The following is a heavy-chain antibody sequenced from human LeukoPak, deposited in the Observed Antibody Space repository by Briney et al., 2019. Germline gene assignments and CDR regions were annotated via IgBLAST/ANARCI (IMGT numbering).Heavy chain of an antibody. CDR1: GGSFSGYY. CDR2: INHSGST. V-gene: IGHV4-34*01. Sequence: SETLSITCAVYGGSFSGYYWSWIRQPPGKGLEWIGEINHSGSTNYNPSLKSRVTISVDTSKNQFSLKLSSVTAADTAVYYCARGPMKQWLNDHWGQGTLVTVSS. D-gene: IGHD6-19*01. J-gene: IGHJ4*02. CDR3: ARGPMKQWLNDH.